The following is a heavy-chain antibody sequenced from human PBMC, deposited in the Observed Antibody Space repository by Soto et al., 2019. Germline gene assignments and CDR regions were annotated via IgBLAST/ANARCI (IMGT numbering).Heavy chain of an antibody. V-gene: IGHV4-39*01. D-gene: IGHD6-19*01. CDR2: IYYIGST. J-gene: IGHJ6*02. Sequence: QLQLQESGPGLVKPSETLSLTCTVSGGSISSSSYYWGWIRQPPGKGLEWIGSIYYIGSTYYNPSLKSRVTISVDTSKNQFSLKLSSVTAADTAVYYCATKTGGGWEDGMDVLGQGTTVTVSS. CDR3: ATKTGGGWEDGMDV. CDR1: GGSISSSSYY.